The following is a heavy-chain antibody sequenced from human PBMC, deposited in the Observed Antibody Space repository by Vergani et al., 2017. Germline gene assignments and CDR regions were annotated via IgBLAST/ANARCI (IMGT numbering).Heavy chain of an antibody. J-gene: IGHJ4*02. Sequence: QVQLQQWGAGLLKPSETLSLSCAVYGGSFSGYYMSWIRQAPGKGLEWVSYISSSGSTIYYADSVKGRFTISRDNAKNSLYLQMNSLRAEDTAVYYCARGETTVTLPPDYWGQGTLVTVSS. CDR2: ISSSGSTI. CDR3: ARGETTVTLPPDY. CDR1: GGSFSGYY. V-gene: IGHV3-11*04. D-gene: IGHD4-17*01.